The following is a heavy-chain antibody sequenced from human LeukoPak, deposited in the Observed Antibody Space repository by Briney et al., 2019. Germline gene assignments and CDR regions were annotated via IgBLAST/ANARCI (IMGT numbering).Heavy chain of an antibody. CDR1: GGSINSDS. Sequence: SQTLSLTCAVSGGSINSDSWSWIRQPPGKGLEWVGYIFHGGSTYSNPSLKSRVTISVDTSKNQFSLKLSSVTAADTAVYYCARVGGYRCSGGSCYDVEADPWGQGTLVTVSS. V-gene: IGHV4-30-2*01. D-gene: IGHD2-15*01. CDR3: ARVGGYRCSGGSCYDVEADP. CDR2: IFHGGST. J-gene: IGHJ5*02.